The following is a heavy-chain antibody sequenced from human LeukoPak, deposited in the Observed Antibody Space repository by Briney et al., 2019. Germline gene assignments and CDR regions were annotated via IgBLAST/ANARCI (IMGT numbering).Heavy chain of an antibody. Sequence: SETLSLTCTVSGGSISSHYWSWIRQPPGKGLEWIGYIYYSGSTNYNPSLKSRVTISVDTSKNQFSLKLSSGTAADTAVYYCARSYQLLYWFDPWGQGTLVTVSS. D-gene: IGHD2-2*01. CDR3: ARSYQLLYWFDP. J-gene: IGHJ5*02. CDR2: IYYSGST. CDR1: GGSISSHY. V-gene: IGHV4-59*11.